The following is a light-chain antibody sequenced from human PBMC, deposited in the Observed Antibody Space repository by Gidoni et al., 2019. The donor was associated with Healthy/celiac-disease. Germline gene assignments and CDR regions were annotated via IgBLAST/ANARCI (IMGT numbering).Light chain of an antibody. CDR3: QQYGSSPPLT. J-gene: IGKJ4*01. Sequence: EIVLTQSPGPLSLSPGERATLSCRASQSVSSSYLAWYQQKPGQAPRLLIYGASSRATGIPDRVSGSGSGTDFTLTISRLEPEDFAVYYCQQYGSSPPLTFGGGTKVEIK. V-gene: IGKV3-20*01. CDR1: QSVSSSY. CDR2: GAS.